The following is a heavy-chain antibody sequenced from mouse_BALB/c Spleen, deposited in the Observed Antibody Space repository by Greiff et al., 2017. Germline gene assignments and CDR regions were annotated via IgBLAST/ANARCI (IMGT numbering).Heavy chain of an antibody. V-gene: IGHV1-14*01. Sequence: EVQLQQPGPELVKPGASVKMSCKASGYTFTSYVMHWVKQKPGQGLEWIGYINPYNDGTKYNEKFKGKATLTSDKSSSTAHMELLSLTSEDSAVYYCGRGAPSYAMDYWGQGTSVTVSS. J-gene: IGHJ4*01. D-gene: IGHD3-1*01. CDR2: INPYNDGT. CDR3: GRGAPSYAMDY. CDR1: GYTFTSYV.